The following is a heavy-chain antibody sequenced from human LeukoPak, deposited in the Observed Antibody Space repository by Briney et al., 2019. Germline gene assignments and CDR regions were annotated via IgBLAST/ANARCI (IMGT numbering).Heavy chain of an antibody. CDR2: ISSNGGST. CDR1: GFTFSSYA. CDR3: ARDQYSSTWYRGAFDA. V-gene: IGHV3-64D*09. Sequence: PGGSLRLSCSASGFTFSSYAMHWVRQAPGKGLEYVSAISSNGGSTYYADSVKGRFTISRDNSKNTLYLQMSSLRAEDTAVYYCARDQYSSTWYRGAFDAWGQGTMVSVSS. D-gene: IGHD6-13*01. J-gene: IGHJ3*01.